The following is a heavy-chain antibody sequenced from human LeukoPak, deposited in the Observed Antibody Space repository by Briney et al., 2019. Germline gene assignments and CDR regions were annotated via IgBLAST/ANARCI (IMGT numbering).Heavy chain of an antibody. Sequence: GGSLRLSCAASTFTFSNYWMSWVRQAPGKGLEWVANIKQDGSEKYYVDSVKGRFTISRDNAKTSLYLQMNSLRAEDTAVYYCAREVGDVDLDYWGQGTLVTVSS. V-gene: IGHV3-7*03. CDR1: TFTFSNYW. CDR2: IKQDGSEK. D-gene: IGHD1-26*01. J-gene: IGHJ4*02. CDR3: AREVGDVDLDY.